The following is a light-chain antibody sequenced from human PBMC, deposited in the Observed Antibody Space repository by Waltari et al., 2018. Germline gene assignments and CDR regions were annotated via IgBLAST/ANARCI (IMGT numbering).Light chain of an antibody. CDR1: QSISSY. Sequence: DIQMTQSPSSLSASVGDRVTITCRASQSISSYLNWYQQKPVKAPKFLISAASSLQSGVPSRFSGSGSGTDFTLTISSLQPEDFATYYCQQSYSTPPTFGQGTRLETK. J-gene: IGKJ5*01. CDR3: QQSYSTPPT. V-gene: IGKV1-39*01. CDR2: AAS.